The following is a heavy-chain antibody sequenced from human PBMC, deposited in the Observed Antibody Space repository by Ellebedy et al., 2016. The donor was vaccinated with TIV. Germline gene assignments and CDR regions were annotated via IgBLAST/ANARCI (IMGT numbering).Heavy chain of an antibody. Sequence: ASVKVSCKASGYTFTNYVMYWARQAPGQRLEWMGRINCDNGDAQYSQKFQDRVTITRDTSASTVYMELSSLRSEDTALYYCARPVGPYDSTGSRYYWYFDLWGRGTLVTVSS. J-gene: IGHJ2*01. D-gene: IGHD3-22*01. V-gene: IGHV1-3*01. CDR3: ARPVGPYDSTGSRYYWYFDL. CDR2: INCDNGDA. CDR1: GYTFTNYV.